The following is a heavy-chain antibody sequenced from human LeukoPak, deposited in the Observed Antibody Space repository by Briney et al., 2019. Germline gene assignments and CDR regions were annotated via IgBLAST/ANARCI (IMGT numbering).Heavy chain of an antibody. J-gene: IGHJ4*02. Sequence: ASVKVSCKASGYTFTGYYMHWVRQAPGQGLEWMGWINPNSGGTNYAQKFQGRVTMTRDTSISTAYMELSRLRSDDTAVYYCARSGANCSGGSCYEGYFDYWGQGTLVTVSS. D-gene: IGHD2-15*01. CDR2: INPNSGGT. V-gene: IGHV1-2*02. CDR1: GYTFTGYY. CDR3: ARSGANCSGGSCYEGYFDY.